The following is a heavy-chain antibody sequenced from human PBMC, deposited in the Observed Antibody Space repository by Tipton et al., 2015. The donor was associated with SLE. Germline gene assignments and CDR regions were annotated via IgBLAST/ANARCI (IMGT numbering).Heavy chain of an antibody. V-gene: IGHV4-61*02. D-gene: IGHD3-3*01. Sequence: TLSLTCTVSGYSISSGSYFWSWIRQPAGKGLEWIGRIYASGYTNYNPSLKSRVTMSVDTYKNQFSLKLSSATAADTALYYCAGSPFYDFWRNSWVQVTLVSVSS. CDR2: IYASGYT. CDR1: GYSISSGSYF. CDR3: AGSPFYDFWRNS. J-gene: IGHJ5*02.